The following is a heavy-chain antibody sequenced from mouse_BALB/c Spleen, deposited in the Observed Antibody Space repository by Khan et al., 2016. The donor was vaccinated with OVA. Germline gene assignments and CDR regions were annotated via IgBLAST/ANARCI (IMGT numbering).Heavy chain of an antibody. Sequence: QVRLQQSGAELARPGASVKLSCKASGYTFTDYYINWVKQRTGQGLEWIGEISPGSGDTYYNEKFKGKATMTADKSSTPSSMQLSSLTSDASAVYFCARRNYFGYTFAYWGQGTLVTVSA. J-gene: IGHJ3*01. CDR2: ISPGSGDT. CDR1: GYTFTDYY. V-gene: IGHV1-77*01. CDR3: ARRNYFGYTFAY. D-gene: IGHD1-2*01.